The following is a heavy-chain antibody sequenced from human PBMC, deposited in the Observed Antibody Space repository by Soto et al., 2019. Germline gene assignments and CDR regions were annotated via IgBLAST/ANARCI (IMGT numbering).Heavy chain of an antibody. CDR3: AGSGFCRSTGGHRNCFDL. V-gene: IGHV1-69*02. Sequence: AVKVSCKASGGTFSSYTISWVRQAPGQGLEWMGRIIPILGIANYAQKFQGRVTITADKSTSTAYMELSSLRSEDTAVYYCAGSGFCRSTGGHRNCFDLWAQGTLVPVSS. CDR1: GGTFSSYT. CDR2: IIPILGIA. D-gene: IGHD2-2*01. J-gene: IGHJ5*02.